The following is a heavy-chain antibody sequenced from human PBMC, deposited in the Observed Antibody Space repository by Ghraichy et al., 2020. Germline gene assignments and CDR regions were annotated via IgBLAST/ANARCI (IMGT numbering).Heavy chain of an antibody. CDR1: GYSISSGYY. Sequence: SQTLSLTCAVSGYSISSGYYWGWIRQPPGKGLEWIGSNYHSGSTYYNPSLKSRVTISVDTSKNQFSLKLSFVTAADTAVYYCARNRGTINSYLDYWGQGTLVTVSS. CDR3: ARNRGTINSYLDY. V-gene: IGHV4-38-2*01. CDR2: NYHSGST. D-gene: IGHD1-1*01. J-gene: IGHJ4*02.